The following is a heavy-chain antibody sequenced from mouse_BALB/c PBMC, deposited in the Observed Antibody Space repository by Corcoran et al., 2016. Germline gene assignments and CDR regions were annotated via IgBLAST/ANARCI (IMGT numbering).Heavy chain of an antibody. V-gene: IGHV1S34*01. D-gene: IGHD2-4*01. CDR2: ISCYNGVI. CDR1: GYLFIGYY. J-gene: IGHJ4*01. CDR3: ARGGDYDVNYAMDY. Sequence: VVKTGASVKISCKASGYLFIGYYIHWVKQSPGKSLEWIGYISCYNGVISYNQKFKAKATFTVDKSSSTASMQFNSLTSEDSAVYYCARGGDYDVNYAMDYWGQGTSVTVSS.